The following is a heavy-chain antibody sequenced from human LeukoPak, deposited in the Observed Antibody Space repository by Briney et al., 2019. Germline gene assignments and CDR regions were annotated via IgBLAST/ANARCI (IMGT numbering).Heavy chain of an antibody. V-gene: IGHV1-18*01. J-gene: IGHJ6*03. CDR3: ARVDVMVLPASPPGPHYYYMDV. CDR2: ISGYNGKT. Sequence: GASVKVSCKASGYSFTNYGLSWVRQAPGQGLEWMGWISGYNGKTNYAQKFQGRVTMTTDTSTSTAYLELRSLRSDDTAVYYCARVDVMVLPASPPGPHYYYMDVWGKGTTVAVSS. CDR1: GYSFTNYG. D-gene: IGHD2-15*01.